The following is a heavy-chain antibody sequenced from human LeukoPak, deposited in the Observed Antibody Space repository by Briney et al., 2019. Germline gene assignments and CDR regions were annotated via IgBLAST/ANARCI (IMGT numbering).Heavy chain of an antibody. CDR2: INPSGGST. D-gene: IGHD2-2*01. CDR3: ARGVIGYCSSTSCLGRGYYFDY. V-gene: IGHV1-46*01. CDR1: GYTFTSYY. Sequence: ASVKVSCKASGYTFTSYYMHWVRQAPGQGLEWMGNINPSGGSTSYAQKFQGRVTMTRDTSTSTVYMELSSLRSEDTAVYYCARGVIGYCSSTSCLGRGYYFDYWGQGTLVTVSS. J-gene: IGHJ4*02.